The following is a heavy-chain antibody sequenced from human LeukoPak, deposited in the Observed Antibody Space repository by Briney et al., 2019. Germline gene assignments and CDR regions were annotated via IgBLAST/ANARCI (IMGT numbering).Heavy chain of an antibody. J-gene: IGHJ4*02. CDR2: MNPNSGNT. V-gene: IGHV1-8*01. D-gene: IGHD2-15*01. CDR3: ARFLTPGYCSGGRCYFIDY. CDR1: GYTFTSYD. Sequence: ASVKVSCKASGYTFTSYDINWVRQATGQGLEWMGWMNPNSGNTGYAQRFQGRVTMTRNTSISTAYMELSSLRSEDTAVYYCARFLTPGYCSGGRCYFIDYWGQGTLVTVSS.